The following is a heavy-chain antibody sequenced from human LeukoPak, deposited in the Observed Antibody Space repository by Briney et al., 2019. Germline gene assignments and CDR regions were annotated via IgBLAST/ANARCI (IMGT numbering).Heavy chain of an antibody. V-gene: IGHV3-7*04. CDR3: AGGAN. CDR2: INPDGSGK. CDR1: GFRFGGYW. J-gene: IGHJ4*02. Sequence: PGGSLRLSCEASGFRFGGYWLNWVRQAPGQGLEWVANINPDGSGKYYVDSVKGRFTISRDDAKNSLYLQMNSLRAEDTAVYYCAGGANWGQGTPVTVSS.